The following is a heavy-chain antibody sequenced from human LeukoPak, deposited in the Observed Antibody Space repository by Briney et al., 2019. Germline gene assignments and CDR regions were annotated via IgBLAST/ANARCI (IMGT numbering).Heavy chain of an antibody. D-gene: IGHD3-9*01. CDR3: ARDGDYDILTGPDAFDI. CDR1: GFTFSSYG. CDR2: IYSGGST. V-gene: IGHV3-66*01. J-gene: IGHJ3*02. Sequence: GGSLRLSCAASGFTFSSYGMTWVRQAPGKGLEWVSVIYSGGSTYYADSVKGRFTISRDNSKNTLYLQMNSLRAEDTAVYYCARDGDYDILTGPDAFDIWGQGTMVTVSS.